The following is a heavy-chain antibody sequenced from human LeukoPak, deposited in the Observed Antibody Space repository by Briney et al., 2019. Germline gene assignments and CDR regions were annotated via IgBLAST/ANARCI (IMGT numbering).Heavy chain of an antibody. V-gene: IGHV1-2*02. J-gene: IGHJ3*02. CDR1: GYTFTGYY. D-gene: IGHD6-13*01. CDR2: INPNSGGT. Sequence: ASVEVSCKASGYTFTGYYMHWVRQAPGQGLEWMGWINPNSGGTNYAQKFQGRVTMTRDTSISTAYMELSRLRCDDTAVYYCARAAAGNDAFDIWGQGTMVTVSS. CDR3: ARAAAGNDAFDI.